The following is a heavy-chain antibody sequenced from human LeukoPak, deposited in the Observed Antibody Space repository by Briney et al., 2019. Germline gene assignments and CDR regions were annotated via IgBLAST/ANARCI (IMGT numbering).Heavy chain of an antibody. D-gene: IGHD6-19*01. CDR2: INPNSGGT. CDR1: GYTFTSYY. V-gene: IGHV1-2*02. CDR3: ARPPLDEQWLVPSLGY. Sequence: ASVKVSCKASGYTFTSYYMHWVRQAPGQGLEWMGWINPNSGGTNYAQKFQGRVTMTRDTSISTAYMELSRLRSDDTAVYYCARPPLDEQWLVPSLGYWGQGTLVTVSS. J-gene: IGHJ4*02.